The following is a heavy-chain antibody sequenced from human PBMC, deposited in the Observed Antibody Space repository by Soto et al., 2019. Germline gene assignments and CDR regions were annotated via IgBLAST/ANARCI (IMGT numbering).Heavy chain of an antibody. CDR2: ISFDGTAT. D-gene: IGHD2-21*02. CDR3: VRDRRLRGHPFDI. J-gene: IGHJ3*02. V-gene: IGHV3-74*03. CDR1: GFSFSSSW. Sequence: EVQLVESGGGLGQHGGSLRLSCAASGFSFSSSWMHWVRQAPGKGLVWVSRISFDGTATTSADAVKGRFIISRDNAKNTLFLQMHNLRADDTAMYYCVRDRRLRGHPFDILGQGTFVIVSS.